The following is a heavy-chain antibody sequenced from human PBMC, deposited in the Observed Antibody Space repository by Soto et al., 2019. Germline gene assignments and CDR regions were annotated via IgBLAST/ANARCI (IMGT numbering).Heavy chain of an antibody. Sequence: PXXTLSLTCTVSGGSISSYYWSWIRQPPGKGLEWTXYIYSXGSTNYHPYLXXRVTISVXXYKNQFSLQLSSVTAADTAVYYCARRWGTYFDYWGQGTLVTVSS. CDR1: GGSISSYY. CDR2: IYSXGST. D-gene: IGHD7-27*01. V-gene: IGHV4-59*01. J-gene: IGHJ4*02. CDR3: ARRWGTYFDY.